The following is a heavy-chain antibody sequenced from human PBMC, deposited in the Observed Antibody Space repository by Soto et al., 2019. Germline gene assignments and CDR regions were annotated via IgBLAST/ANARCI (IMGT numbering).Heavy chain of an antibody. V-gene: IGHV2-5*02. J-gene: IGHJ4*02. CDR3: AHRDGSLGGGTWTDYFDF. CDR2: IYWDDDK. Sequence: GTGPTLVNPTQTLTLTCTFSGFSLSTSTVAVGWIRQPPGKGLEWLALIYWDDDKRYSSSLRNRLTITKGTSKNQVVLTMTNMDPVDTATYYCAHRDGSLGGGTWTDYFDFWGQGALVTVSS. CDR1: GFSLSTSTVA. D-gene: IGHD3-10*01.